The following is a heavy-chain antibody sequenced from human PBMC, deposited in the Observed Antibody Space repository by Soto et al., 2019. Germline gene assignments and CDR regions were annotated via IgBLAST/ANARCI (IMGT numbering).Heavy chain of an antibody. CDR2: IRKDGSEQ. J-gene: IGHJ4*02. CDR1: GLTFGDYW. D-gene: IGHD6-19*01. Sequence: EVQLVESGGGLVQPGGSLRLSCAASGLTFGDYWMNWVRQAPGKGLEWVANIRKDGSEQNYVDSVKGRFTISRDSATNSLFLQMSSLRVEDTAFYFCAGWIGWESEFWGPGTHVTVSS. V-gene: IGHV3-7*05. CDR3: AGWIGWESEF.